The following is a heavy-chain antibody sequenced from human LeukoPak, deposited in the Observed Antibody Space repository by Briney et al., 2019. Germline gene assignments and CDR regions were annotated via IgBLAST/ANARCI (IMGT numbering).Heavy chain of an antibody. D-gene: IGHD4-17*01. CDR1: GFTFSGYW. CDR2: IKQDGGEK. J-gene: IGHJ4*02. V-gene: IGHV3-7*01. CDR3: ARLGARQVLDY. Sequence: GGSLRLSCAASGFTFSGYWMSWVRQAPGKGLEWVANIKQDGGEKYYVDSVKGRFTISRDNAKNSLYLQMNGLRAEDTAVYYCARLGARQVLDYWGQGTLVTVSS.